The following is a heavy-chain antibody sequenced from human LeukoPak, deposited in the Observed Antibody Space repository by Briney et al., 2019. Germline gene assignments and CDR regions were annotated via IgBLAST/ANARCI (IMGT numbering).Heavy chain of an antibody. D-gene: IGHD4-17*01. CDR2: IYSSGSP. V-gene: IGHV4-59*08. CDR3: ARAGGAPHGDYEFDF. Sequence: PSETLSLTCTVSGGSISTYYWGWIRQPSGKGLEWIGNIYSSGSPNYNPSLKSRFTISVYTSKNQSSLKLTSVPAADPAIYYCARAGGAPHGDYEFDFWGQGILVTVSS. CDR1: GGSISTYY. J-gene: IGHJ4*02.